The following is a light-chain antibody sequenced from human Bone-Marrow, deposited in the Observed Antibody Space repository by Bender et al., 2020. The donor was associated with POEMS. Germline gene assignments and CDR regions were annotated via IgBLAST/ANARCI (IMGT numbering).Light chain of an antibody. CDR1: SSDVGGYNF. Sequence: QSALTQPPSASGSRGQSVTISCTGTSSDVGGYNFVSWYQHHPGKAPKLMIYDVNKRPSGVPDRFSGSKSANTASLTISGLQAEDEADYYCCSYGGTYIFWLFGGGTKLTVL. CDR2: DVN. CDR3: CSYGGTYIFWL. J-gene: IGLJ3*02. V-gene: IGLV2-11*01.